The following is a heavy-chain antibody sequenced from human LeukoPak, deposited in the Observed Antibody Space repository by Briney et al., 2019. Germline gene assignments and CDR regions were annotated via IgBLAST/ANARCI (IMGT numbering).Heavy chain of an antibody. CDR1: GASISTYY. J-gene: IGHJ4*02. Sequence: PSETLSHTCSVSGASISTYYWSWIRQPPGKGLEWIGYLYFGGSTNYNPSLKSRVTISPDTSKNQFSLKLNSVTAADTAVYYCARAGGSWSFDYLGQGTLVTVSS. CDR2: LYFGGST. V-gene: IGHV4-59*01. CDR3: ARAGGSWSFDY. D-gene: IGHD5-12*01.